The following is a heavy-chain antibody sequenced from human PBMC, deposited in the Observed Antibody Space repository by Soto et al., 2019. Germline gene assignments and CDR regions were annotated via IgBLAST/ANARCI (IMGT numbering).Heavy chain of an antibody. CDR3: ARDRAGTHYYYGMDV. D-gene: IGHD3-10*01. J-gene: IGHJ6*02. Sequence: PSVKVSCKASGGTFSSYAISWVRQAPGQGLEWMGGIIPIFGTANYAQKFQGRVTITADESTSTAYMELSSLRSEDTAVYYCARDRAGTHYYYGMDVWGQGTTVTVSS. CDR2: IIPIFGTA. V-gene: IGHV1-69*13. CDR1: GGTFSSYA.